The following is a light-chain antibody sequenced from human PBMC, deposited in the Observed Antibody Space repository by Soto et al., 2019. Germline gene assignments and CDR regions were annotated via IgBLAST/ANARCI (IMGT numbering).Light chain of an antibody. CDR2: ASS. CDR3: QQTFIRTFT. Sequence: DIEMTQSPSSLSASVGDRVTITCRASQSIGNYLNWYQQKPGKAPKLLIYASSSLQSGVPSRFSGSGSGTDFTLTISILQPEDFATYYCQQTFIRTFTFGPGTNVDI. CDR1: QSIGNY. J-gene: IGKJ3*01. V-gene: IGKV1-39*01.